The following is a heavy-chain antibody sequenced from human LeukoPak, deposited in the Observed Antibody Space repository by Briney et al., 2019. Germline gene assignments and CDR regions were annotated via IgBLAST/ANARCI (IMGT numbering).Heavy chain of an antibody. D-gene: IGHD1-26*01. J-gene: IGHJ4*02. Sequence: SETLSLTCAVSAYSISSGYYWGWIRQPPGEGLDWIGSIFHSGTTYYNPSLKSRATISVDTSKNQFSLKLDSVTAADTAVYYCASDSESRASFDYWGQGTLVTVSS. CDR1: AYSISSGYY. CDR3: ASDSESRASFDY. V-gene: IGHV4-38-2*01. CDR2: IFHSGTT.